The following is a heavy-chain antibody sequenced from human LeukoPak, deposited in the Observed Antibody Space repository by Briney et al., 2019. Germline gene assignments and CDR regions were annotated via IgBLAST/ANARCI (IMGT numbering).Heavy chain of an antibody. Sequence: PGGSLRLSCTASGFTFSSFAMSWVRQAPGKGLEWVSGISGSGGSTYYADSVKGRFTISRDNSKNTLYLQMNSLRAEDTAVYYCAKAYYYDSSGYPRGGGMDVWGQGTTVTVSS. CDR2: ISGSGGST. J-gene: IGHJ6*02. V-gene: IGHV3-23*01. CDR3: AKAYYYDSSGYPRGGGMDV. D-gene: IGHD3-22*01. CDR1: GFTFSSFA.